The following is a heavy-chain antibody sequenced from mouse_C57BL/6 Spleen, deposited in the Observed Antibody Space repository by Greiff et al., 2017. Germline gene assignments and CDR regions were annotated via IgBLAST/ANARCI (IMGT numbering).Heavy chain of an antibody. CDR3: ALYDYVFGMDY. CDR1: GFNIKNTY. Sequence: VHVKQSVAELVRPGASVKLSCTASGFNIKNTYMHWVKQRPEQSLEWIGRIDPANGNTKYAPKFQGKATITADTSSNTAYLQLSSLTSEDTAIYYCALYDYVFGMDYWGQGTSVTVSS. J-gene: IGHJ4*01. D-gene: IGHD2-4*01. V-gene: IGHV14-3*01. CDR2: IDPANGNT.